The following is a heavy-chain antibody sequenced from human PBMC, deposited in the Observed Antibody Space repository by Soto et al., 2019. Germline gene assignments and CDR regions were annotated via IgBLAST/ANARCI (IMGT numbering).Heavy chain of an antibody. CDR2: IIPIFGTA. D-gene: IGHD6-13*01. CDR1: GGTFSSYA. J-gene: IGHJ4*02. V-gene: IGHV1-69*13. CDR3: ARDQAAAGNGRVFDY. Sequence: SVKVSCKASGGTFSSYAISWVRQAPGQGLEWMGGIIPIFGTANYAQKCQGRVTITADESTSTAYMELSSLRSEDTAVYYCARDQAAAGNGRVFDYWGQGTLVTVSS.